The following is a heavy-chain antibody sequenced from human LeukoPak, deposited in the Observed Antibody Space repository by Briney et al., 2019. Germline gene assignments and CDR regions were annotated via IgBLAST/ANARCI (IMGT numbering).Heavy chain of an antibody. CDR1: GFTFSTYD. CDR2: ISYDGSDK. V-gene: IGHV3-30*18. Sequence: GRSLRLSCAASGFTFSTYDMHWVRQAPGKGLEWVAIISYDGSDKYYADSVKGRFTISRDNSKNTLYLQMNSLRAEDTAVYYCAKSYDSSGYYYYYGMDVWGQGTTVTVSS. CDR3: AKSYDSSGYYYYYGMDV. J-gene: IGHJ6*02. D-gene: IGHD3-22*01.